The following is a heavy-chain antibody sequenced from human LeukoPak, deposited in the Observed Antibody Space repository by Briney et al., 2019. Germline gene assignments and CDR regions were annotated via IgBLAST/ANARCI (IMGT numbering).Heavy chain of an antibody. CDR1: GYSFASYW. J-gene: IGHJ3*02. Sequence: GESLKISCKGSGYSFASYWIGWVRQVPGKGLEWMGIIYPGDSDTRYSPSFQGQVTISADKSINTAYLQWSSLRASDTAIYYCARRVGYGSGSYYKGRAFDIWGQGTMVTVSS. CDR3: ARRVGYGSGSYYKGRAFDI. CDR2: IYPGDSDT. V-gene: IGHV5-51*01. D-gene: IGHD3-10*01.